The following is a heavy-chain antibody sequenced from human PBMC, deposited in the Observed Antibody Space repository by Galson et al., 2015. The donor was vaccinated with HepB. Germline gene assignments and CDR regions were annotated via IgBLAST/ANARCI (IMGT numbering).Heavy chain of an antibody. J-gene: IGHJ6*02. CDR2: ISAYNGNT. Sequence: SVKVSCKASGYTFTSYGISWVRQAPGQGLEWMGWISAYNGNTNYAQKLQGRVTMTTDTSTSTAYMELRSLISDDTAVYYCARVRIAVAGTYYYYYGMDVWGQGTTVTVSS. CDR3: ARVRIAVAGTYYYYYGMDV. D-gene: IGHD6-19*01. V-gene: IGHV1-18*04. CDR1: GYTFTSYG.